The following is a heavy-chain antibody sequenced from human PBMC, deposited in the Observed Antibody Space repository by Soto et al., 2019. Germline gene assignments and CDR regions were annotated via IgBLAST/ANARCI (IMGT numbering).Heavy chain of an antibody. V-gene: IGHV1-18*01. CDR3: ARYDSPSLAGNWFDP. Sequence: ASVKVSCKASGYTFTIYCISWVRQAPGQGLEWMGWISAYNGNTNYAQKLQGRVTMTTDTSTSTAYMELRSLRSDDTAVYYCARYDSPSLAGNWFDPWGQGTLVTVSS. CDR2: ISAYNGNT. CDR1: GYTFTIYC. D-gene: IGHD3-22*01. J-gene: IGHJ5*02.